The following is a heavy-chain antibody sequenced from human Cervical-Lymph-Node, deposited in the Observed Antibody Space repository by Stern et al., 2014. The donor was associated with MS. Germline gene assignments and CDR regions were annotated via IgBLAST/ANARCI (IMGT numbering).Heavy chain of an antibody. CDR1: GGSISSGGYY. D-gene: IGHD5-12*01. Sequence: QVQLQESGPGLVKPSQTLSLTCTVSGGSISSGGYYGSWIRQHPGKGLEWIGYIYYIGSTYYNPSLKSRVTISVDTSKNQFSLKLSSVTAADTAVYYCAREGGYDEYNWFDPWGQGTLVTVSS. CDR3: AREGGYDEYNWFDP. J-gene: IGHJ5*02. V-gene: IGHV4-31*03. CDR2: IYYIGST.